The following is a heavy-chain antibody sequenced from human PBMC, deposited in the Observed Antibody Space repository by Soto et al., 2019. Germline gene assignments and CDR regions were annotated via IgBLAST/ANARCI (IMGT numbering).Heavy chain of an antibody. Sequence: QVQLVESGGGVVQPGRSLRLSCAASGFTFSSYGMHWVRQAPGKGLEWVAVISYDGSNKYYADSVKGRFTISRDNSKNTLYLQMNSLRAEDTAVYSCAKDMGGEGIGDYWGQGTLVTVSS. J-gene: IGHJ4*02. CDR3: AKDMGGEGIGDY. CDR2: ISYDGSNK. CDR1: GFTFSSYG. D-gene: IGHD3-16*01. V-gene: IGHV3-30*18.